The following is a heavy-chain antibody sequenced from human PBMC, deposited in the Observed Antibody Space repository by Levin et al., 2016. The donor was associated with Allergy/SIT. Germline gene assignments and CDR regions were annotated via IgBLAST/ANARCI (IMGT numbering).Heavy chain of an antibody. D-gene: IGHD3-22*01. Sequence: WVRQAPGQGLEWMGGIIPIFGTANYAQKFQGRVTITADESTSTAYMELSSLRSEDTAVYYCARDGRTYYYDSSEGSTPWGQGTLVTVSS. CDR2: IIPIFGTA. V-gene: IGHV1-69*01. CDR3: ARDGRTYYYDSSEGSTP. J-gene: IGHJ5*02.